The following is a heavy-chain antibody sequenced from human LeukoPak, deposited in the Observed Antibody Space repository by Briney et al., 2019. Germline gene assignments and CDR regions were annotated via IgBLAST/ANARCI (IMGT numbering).Heavy chain of an antibody. CDR3: ARVSTVTTGLYFDY. V-gene: IGHV3-74*01. CDR1: GFTFSSHW. CDR2: INSDGSSI. D-gene: IGHD4-17*01. J-gene: IGHJ4*02. Sequence: GGSLRLSCAASGFTFSSHWMHWVRQAPGKGLVWVSRINSDGSSISYADSVKGRFTISRDNAKNTLYLQMNSLRAEDTAVYYCARVSTVTTGLYFDYWGQGTLVTVSS.